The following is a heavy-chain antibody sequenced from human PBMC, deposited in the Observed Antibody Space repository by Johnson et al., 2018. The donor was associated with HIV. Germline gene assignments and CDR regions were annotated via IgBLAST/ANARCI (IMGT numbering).Heavy chain of an antibody. J-gene: IGHJ3*02. D-gene: IGHD6-19*01. CDR2: ISYDGSNK. CDR1: GFTFSSYG. Sequence: QVQLVESGGGVVQPGRSLRLSCVASGFTFSSYGIHWVSQAPGKGLEWVAIISYDGSNKYYADSVKGRFTISRDNSKNTLYLQMNSLRAEDTAVYYCAKDRAWLVPPPRDAFDMWGQGTMVTVS. CDR3: AKDRAWLVPPPRDAFDM. V-gene: IGHV3-30*18.